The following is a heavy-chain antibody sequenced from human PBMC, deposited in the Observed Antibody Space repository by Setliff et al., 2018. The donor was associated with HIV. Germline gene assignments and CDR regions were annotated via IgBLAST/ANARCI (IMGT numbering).Heavy chain of an antibody. CDR1: GGTFSNHA. CDR2: IIPVFDTT. V-gene: IGHV1-69*13. J-gene: IGHJ4*02. D-gene: IGHD3-16*02. Sequence: ASVKVSCKASGGTFSNHAFSWVRLAPGQGLEWMGGIIPVFDTTNYEKKFRDRVTITADESTSTVYLELISLRSEDTALYYCAVGDYVWGSYRLDFWGQGTLVTVSS. CDR3: AVGDYVWGSYRLDF.